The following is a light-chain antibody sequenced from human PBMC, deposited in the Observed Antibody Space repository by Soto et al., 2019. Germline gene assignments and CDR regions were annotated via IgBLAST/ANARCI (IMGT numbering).Light chain of an antibody. J-gene: IGKJ1*01. CDR3: QQYGSSGT. V-gene: IGKV3-15*01. CDR2: GAS. CDR1: QSVSSN. Sequence: EIVMTQSPATLSVSPGERATLSCRASQSVSSNLSLYQQKPGQAPRIFIYGASARATGIPARFSGSGSGTEFTLTISRLEPEDFAVYYCQQYGSSGTFGQGTKVDIK.